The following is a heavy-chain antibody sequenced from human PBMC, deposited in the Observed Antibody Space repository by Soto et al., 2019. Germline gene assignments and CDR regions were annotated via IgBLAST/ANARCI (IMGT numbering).Heavy chain of an antibody. CDR2: VLLGDSST. CDR3: ARRCRNTATSYGAHWYDP. Sequence: VQSLKISCTASGYTFNDYYIACLRQRSGHGPGWMGRVLLGDSSTAYHPSFSGRIVISFHESLTTVYLHLSNLPAADIAVDYCARRCRNTATSYGAHWYDPWGQVTQVTVSS. J-gene: IGHJ5*02. V-gene: IGHV5-10-1*01. D-gene: IGHD4-17*01. CDR1: GYTFNDYY.